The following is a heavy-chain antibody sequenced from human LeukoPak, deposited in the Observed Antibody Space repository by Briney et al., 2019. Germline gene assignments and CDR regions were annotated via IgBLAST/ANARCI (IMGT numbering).Heavy chain of an antibody. J-gene: IGHJ3*02. Sequence: GGSLRLSCAASGFTFSSYSMNWVRQAPGKGLEWVSSISSSSSYIYYADSVKGRFTISRDNAKNSLYLQMNSLRAEDTAVYYCAREKDLLRGDAFDIWGQGTMVTVSS. CDR1: GFTFSSYS. CDR3: AREKDLLRGDAFDI. D-gene: IGHD1-26*01. CDR2: ISSSSSYI. V-gene: IGHV3-21*01.